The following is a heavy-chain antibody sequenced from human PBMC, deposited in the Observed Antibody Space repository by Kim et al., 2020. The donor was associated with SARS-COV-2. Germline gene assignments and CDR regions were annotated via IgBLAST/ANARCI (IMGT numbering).Heavy chain of an antibody. CDR3: AREGNLDSSGYFFDY. Sequence: PSLKSRVTISVDTSKNQFSLKLSSVTAADTAVYYCAREGNLDSSGYFFDYWGQGTLVTVSS. V-gene: IGHV4-59*01. D-gene: IGHD3-22*01. J-gene: IGHJ4*02.